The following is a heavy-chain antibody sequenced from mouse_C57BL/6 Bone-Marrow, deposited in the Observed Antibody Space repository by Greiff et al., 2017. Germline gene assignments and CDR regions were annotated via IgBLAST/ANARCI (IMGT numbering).Heavy chain of an antibody. CDR1: GFTFSSYG. CDR3: ASRTGTWYFDV. D-gene: IGHD4-1*01. Sequence: EVQRVESGGDLVKPGGSLKLSCAASGFTFSSYGMSWVRQTPDKRLEWVATISSGGSYTYYPDSVKGRFTISRDHAKNNLYLQMSSLKSEDTAMYYCASRTGTWYFDVWGTGTTVTVSS. J-gene: IGHJ1*03. CDR2: ISSGGSYT. V-gene: IGHV5-6*01.